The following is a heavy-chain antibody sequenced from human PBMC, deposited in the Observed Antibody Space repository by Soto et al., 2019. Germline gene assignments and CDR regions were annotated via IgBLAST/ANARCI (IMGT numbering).Heavy chain of an antibody. CDR1: GYSVSDGYY. Sequence: SETLSLTCAASGYSVSDGYYLGWIRQPPGKGLEWIGSINRSEKTYYNPSLKSRLTISVDTSKNQISLTLSSVTAADTAIYYCARSGDDYGSYVDYWGQGTLVTVYS. CDR3: ARSGDDYGSYVDY. D-gene: IGHD4-17*01. J-gene: IGHJ4*02. CDR2: INRSEKT. V-gene: IGHV4-38-2*01.